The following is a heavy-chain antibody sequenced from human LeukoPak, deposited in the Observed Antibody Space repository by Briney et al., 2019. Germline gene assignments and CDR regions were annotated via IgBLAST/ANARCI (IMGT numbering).Heavy chain of an antibody. CDR1: RGTFSSYA. V-gene: IGHV1-69*13. CDR2: IIPIFGTA. Sequence: SVKVSCKASRGTFSSYAISWVRQAPGQGLEWMGGIIPIFGTANYAQKFQGRVTITADESTSTAYMELSSLRSEDTAVYYCASEGYCSGGSCSELSYWGQGTLVTVSS. J-gene: IGHJ4*02. CDR3: ASEGYCSGGSCSELSY. D-gene: IGHD2-15*01.